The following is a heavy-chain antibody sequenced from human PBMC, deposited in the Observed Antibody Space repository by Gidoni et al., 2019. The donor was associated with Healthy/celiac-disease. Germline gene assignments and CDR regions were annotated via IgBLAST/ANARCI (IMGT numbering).Heavy chain of an antibody. D-gene: IGHD5-18*01. J-gene: IGHJ4*02. Sequence: QVQLVQSGAEVKKPGASVKVSCKGSGYTLTELSMHWVRQAPGKGLEWMGVFDPEDGETIYAQKFQGRVTMTEDTSTDTAYMELSSLRSEDTAVYYCATTYLERTAMALDSHGYFDYWGQGTLVTVSS. CDR3: ATTYLERTAMALDSHGYFDY. CDR2: FDPEDGET. CDR1: GYTLTELS. V-gene: IGHV1-24*01.